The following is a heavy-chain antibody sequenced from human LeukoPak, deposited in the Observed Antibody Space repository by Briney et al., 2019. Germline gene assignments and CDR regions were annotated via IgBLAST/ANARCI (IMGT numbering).Heavy chain of an antibody. J-gene: IGHJ5*02. CDR3: ARHPGYSYGYRNWFDP. Sequence: SETLSLTCAVYGGSFSGYYWSWIRQPPGKGLEWIGEINHSGSTNHNPSLKSRVTISVDTSKNQFSLKLSSVTAADTAVYYCARHPGYSYGYRNWFDPWGQGTLVTVSS. D-gene: IGHD5-18*01. CDR2: INHSGST. CDR1: GGSFSGYY. V-gene: IGHV4-34*01.